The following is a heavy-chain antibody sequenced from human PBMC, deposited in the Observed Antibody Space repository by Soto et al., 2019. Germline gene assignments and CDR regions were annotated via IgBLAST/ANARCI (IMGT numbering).Heavy chain of an antibody. CDR2: IKQDGSDK. Sequence: EVQLVESGGGLVQPGVSLRLSCAASGFTFSTYWMTWVRQAPGKGLEWVANIKQDGSDKYYVDSVEGRFTISRDNAKNSLYLQIDSLRAEDTAVYYCASRGDYYYTWGQGTLVTVSS. CDR1: GFTFSTYW. CDR3: ASRGDYYYT. V-gene: IGHV3-7*01. J-gene: IGHJ5*02. D-gene: IGHD3-22*01.